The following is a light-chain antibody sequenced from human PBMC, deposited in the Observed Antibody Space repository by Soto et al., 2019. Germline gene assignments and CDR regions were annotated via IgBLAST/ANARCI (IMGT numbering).Light chain of an antibody. Sequence: EIVMTQSPATLSVSPGERATLSCRASQSVSSNLAWYQQKPGQAPRLLIYGASTRATGIPDRFSGSGSGTEFTLTISSLQYEDFAVYYCQQYNNWPPLTFGGGTKVEIK. CDR3: QQYNNWPPLT. V-gene: IGKV3-15*01. CDR1: QSVSSN. CDR2: GAS. J-gene: IGKJ4*01.